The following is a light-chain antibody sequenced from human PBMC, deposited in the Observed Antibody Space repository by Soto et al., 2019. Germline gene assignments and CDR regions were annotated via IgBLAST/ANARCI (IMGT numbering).Light chain of an antibody. CDR3: QSFDSSNVV. Sequence: NFMLTQPHSVSESPGKTVTISCTRSSGSIASNYVQWYQLRPGSAPTTVIYEDNQRPSGVPDRFSGSIDSSSNSASLTISGPKTEDGADYYCQSFDSSNVVFGGGTKLTVL. CDR2: EDN. V-gene: IGLV6-57*03. J-gene: IGLJ2*01. CDR1: SGSIASNY.